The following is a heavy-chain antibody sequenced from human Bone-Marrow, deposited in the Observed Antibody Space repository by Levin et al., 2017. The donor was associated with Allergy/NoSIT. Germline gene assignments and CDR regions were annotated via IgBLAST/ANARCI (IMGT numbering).Heavy chain of an antibody. V-gene: IGHV1-8*01. Sequence: ASVKVSCKASGYTFTSYDINWVRQAPGQGLEWMGWMNPNSGNTGYAQRFQARVTMTRNTSISTAYMELSSLTSEDTAVYYCARDYGGNAGWFDPWGQGTLVTVSS. J-gene: IGHJ5*02. CDR3: ARDYGGNAGWFDP. D-gene: IGHD4-23*01. CDR2: MNPNSGNT. CDR1: GYTFTSYD.